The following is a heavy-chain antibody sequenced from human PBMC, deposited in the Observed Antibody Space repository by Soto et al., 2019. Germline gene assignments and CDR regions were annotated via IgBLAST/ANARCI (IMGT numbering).Heavy chain of an antibody. J-gene: IGHJ5*02. CDR2: IHSDVTT. CDR3: ARELSGSWYNWFDP. CDR1: GFSVSSNS. D-gene: IGHD5-12*01. V-gene: IGHV3-53*01. Sequence: GGSLRLSCAASGFSVSSNSMSWVRQAPGKGLEWVSVIHSDVTTYYADSVKGRFIISRDNSRDTLYLQMNRLRAEDTAVYYCARELSGSWYNWFDPWGQGTLVTVSS.